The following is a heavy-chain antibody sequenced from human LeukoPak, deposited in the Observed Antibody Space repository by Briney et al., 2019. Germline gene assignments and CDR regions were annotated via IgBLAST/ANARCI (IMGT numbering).Heavy chain of an antibody. CDR2: IYYSGST. J-gene: IGHJ5*02. CDR3: ARAYGSGSYNWFDP. CDR1: GGSISSSNW. Sequence: PSGTLSLTCAVSGGSISSSNWWSWVRQPPGKGLEWIGYIYYSGSTNYNPSLKSRVTISVDTSKNQFSLKLSSVTAADTAVYYCARAYGSGSYNWFDPWGQGTLVTVSS. V-gene: IGHV4-4*02. D-gene: IGHD3-10*01.